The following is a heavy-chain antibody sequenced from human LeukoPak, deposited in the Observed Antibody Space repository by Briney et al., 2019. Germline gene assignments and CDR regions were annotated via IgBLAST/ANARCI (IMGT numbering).Heavy chain of an antibody. D-gene: IGHD1-26*01. Sequence: KPGESLKIXCKASGYTFTSYDINWVRQATGQVLEWMGWMNPNRGNTGYAQKFQGRVTMTRNTSIRTAYMELSSLRSEDTAVYYCARGPVGEWELDYWGQGTLVTVSS. J-gene: IGHJ4*02. CDR3: ARGPVGEWELDY. CDR1: GYTFTSYD. CDR2: MNPNRGNT. V-gene: IGHV1-8*01.